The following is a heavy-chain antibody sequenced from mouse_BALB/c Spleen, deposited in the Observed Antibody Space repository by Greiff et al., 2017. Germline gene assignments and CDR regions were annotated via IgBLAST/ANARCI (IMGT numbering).Heavy chain of an antibody. V-gene: IGHV1S81*02. CDR1: GYTFTSYY. D-gene: IGHD1-1*01. Sequence: QVHVKQSGAELVKPGASVKLSCKASGYTFTSYYMYWVKQRPGQGLEWIGEINPSNGGTNFNEKFKSKATLTVDKSSSTAYMQLSSLTSEDSAVYYCTREGITTVGAMDYWGQGTSVTVSS. J-gene: IGHJ4*01. CDR2: INPSNGGT. CDR3: TREGITTVGAMDY.